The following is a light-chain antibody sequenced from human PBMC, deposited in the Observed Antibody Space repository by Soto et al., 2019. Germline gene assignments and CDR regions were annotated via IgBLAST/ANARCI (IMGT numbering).Light chain of an antibody. CDR2: GAS. CDR1: QGISSY. CDR3: QQLNNYPRT. V-gene: IGKV1-9*01. Sequence: DVQLTQSPSFLSASVGDKITITCRASQGISSYLAWYQQRPGKAPELLIYGASTLRTGVASRFRGSGSGTEFTLTISSLQPEDFATYFCQQLNNYPRTFGQGTKVEIK. J-gene: IGKJ1*01.